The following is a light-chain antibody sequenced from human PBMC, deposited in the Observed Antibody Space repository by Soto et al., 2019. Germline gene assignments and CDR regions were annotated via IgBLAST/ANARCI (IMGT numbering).Light chain of an antibody. V-gene: IGKV4-1*01. Sequence: IVMTQSQASLVAALRERATINCNTRQSVLYSSNHKNYLAWYQQKPGQPPKALIYWASTRESGVPDRFSGSGSGTDFTLTISRLQAEDVAVYYCQQYYTTPWTFGQGTKVDIK. CDR2: WAS. CDR1: QSVLYSSNHKNY. CDR3: QQYYTTPWT. J-gene: IGKJ1*01.